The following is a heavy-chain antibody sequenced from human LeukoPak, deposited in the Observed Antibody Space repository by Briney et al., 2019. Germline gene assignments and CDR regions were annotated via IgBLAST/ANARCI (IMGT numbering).Heavy chain of an antibody. CDR2: IIIAGDT. V-gene: IGHV3-13*01. CDR3: ARGRHISGYYSTFFDY. CDR1: GFTLSGND. Sequence: GGSLRLSCAASGFTLSGNDMHWVRQVTGKGLEWVSGIIIAGDTYYPDSVKGRFSISRENVKNSLYLQMNSLRAEDTAVYYCARGRHISGYYSTFFDYWGQGALVTVSS. J-gene: IGHJ4*02. D-gene: IGHD3-3*01.